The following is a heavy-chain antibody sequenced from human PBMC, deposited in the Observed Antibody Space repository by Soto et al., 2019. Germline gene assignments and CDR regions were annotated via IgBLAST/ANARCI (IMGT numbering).Heavy chain of an antibody. CDR3: AHPVLPGITYYFDS. D-gene: IGHD3-16*01. Sequence: SGPPLLNPPQTLTLPCTFSVFSLRTRGVGVGWIRQPPGKALEWLTFIYWDDDKRNSPFLKSRLTITNDTSKNQVILTMTNMDLVATATYFCAHPVLPGITYYFDSWGQGTLVTVSS. CDR2: IYWDDDK. J-gene: IGHJ4*02. V-gene: IGHV2-5*02. CDR1: VFSLRTRGVG.